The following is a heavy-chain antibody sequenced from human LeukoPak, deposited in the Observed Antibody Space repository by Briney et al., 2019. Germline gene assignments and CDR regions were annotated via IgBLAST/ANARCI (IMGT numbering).Heavy chain of an antibody. D-gene: IGHD3-16*02. J-gene: IGHJ4*02. Sequence: PGGSLRLSCAASGFTFSSYAMSWVRQAPGKGLEWVSAISGSGGSTYYADSAKGRFTISRDNSKNTLYLQMNSLRAEDTAVYYCAKDSDYVWGSYRYPPYYDYWGQGTLVTVSS. CDR2: ISGSGGST. CDR1: GFTFSSYA. CDR3: AKDSDYVWGSYRYPPYYDY. V-gene: IGHV3-23*01.